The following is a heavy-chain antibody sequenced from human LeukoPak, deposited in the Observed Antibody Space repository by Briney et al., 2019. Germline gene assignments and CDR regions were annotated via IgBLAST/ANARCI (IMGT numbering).Heavy chain of an antibody. V-gene: IGHV3-11*01. CDR2: ISSSGSTI. CDR1: GFTVSSNY. CDR3: ARNGAYGSGSYYLYYYYYYVDV. J-gene: IGHJ6*03. D-gene: IGHD3-10*01. Sequence: GGSLRLSCAASGFTVSSNYMSWIRQAPGKGLEWVSYISSSGSTIYYADSVKGRFTISRDNAKNSLYLQMNSLRAEDTAVYYCARNGAYGSGSYYLYYYYYYVDVWGKGNTGTISS.